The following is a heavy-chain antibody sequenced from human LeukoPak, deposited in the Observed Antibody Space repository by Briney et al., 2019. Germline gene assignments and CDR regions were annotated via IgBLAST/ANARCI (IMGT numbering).Heavy chain of an antibody. V-gene: IGHV3-9*01. Sequence: PGGSLRLSCAASGFTFDDYAMHWVRQAPGKGLEWVSGISWNSGSIGYADSVKGRFTISRDNAKNSLYLQMNSLRAEDTALYYCARGSGSYGYYYYYMDVWGKGTTVTVSS. CDR2: ISWNSGSI. CDR1: GFTFDDYA. CDR3: ARGSGSYGYYYYYMDV. J-gene: IGHJ6*03. D-gene: IGHD1-26*01.